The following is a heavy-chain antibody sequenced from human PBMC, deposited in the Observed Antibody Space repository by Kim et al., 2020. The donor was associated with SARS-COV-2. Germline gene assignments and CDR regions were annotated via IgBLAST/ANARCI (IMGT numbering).Heavy chain of an antibody. Sequence: EDSLKGRLPNSRDNSKNTLYLQMTSLRAEDTAVYHCAKAPRGVADAFDIWGQGTMVTVSS. D-gene: IGHD2-15*01. V-gene: IGHV3-23*01. J-gene: IGHJ3*02. CDR3: AKAPRGVADAFDI.